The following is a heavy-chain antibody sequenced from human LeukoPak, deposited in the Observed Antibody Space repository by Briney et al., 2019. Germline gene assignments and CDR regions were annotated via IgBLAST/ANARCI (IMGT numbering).Heavy chain of an antibody. J-gene: IGHJ4*02. Sequence: GGSLRLSCAASGFTFSNYEMNWVRQAPGKGLEWLSYISGSAATIYYADSVQGRFTISRDNAKNSLYLQMNSLRAEDTAVYYCARMTTVTHYWGQGTLDTVSS. V-gene: IGHV3-48*03. CDR1: GFTFSNYE. CDR2: ISGSAATI. CDR3: ARMTTVTHY. D-gene: IGHD4-17*01.